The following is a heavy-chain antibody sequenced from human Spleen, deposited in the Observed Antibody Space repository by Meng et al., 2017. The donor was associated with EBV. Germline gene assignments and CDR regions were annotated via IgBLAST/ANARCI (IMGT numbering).Heavy chain of an antibody. CDR3: VRLVGDFYADY. V-gene: IGHV4-39*01. D-gene: IGHD3-10*01. CDR2: IYYSGST. J-gene: IGHJ4*02. Sequence: QVPLRASGQALVKPLETLALSSTVSAGSMRTNIYYWGWIRQPPGKGPEYIGSIYYSGSTFYNPSLKSRVTMSVDTSKNQFSLRLSSVTAADTAVYYCVRLVGDFYADYWGQGNLVTVPQ. CDR1: AGSMRTNIYY.